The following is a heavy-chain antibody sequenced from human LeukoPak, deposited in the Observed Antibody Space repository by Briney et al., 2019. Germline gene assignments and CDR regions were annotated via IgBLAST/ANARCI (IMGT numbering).Heavy chain of an antibody. J-gene: IGHJ3*02. Sequence: PGGSLRLSCAASGFTVSSSYLGWVRQAPGKGLEWVSFIYSGGSTYYADSVKGRFTISRDNSRNTLYLQMNSLRAEDTAVYYCARVEYTFGHDAFDMWGQGTMVTVSS. CDR2: IYSGGST. D-gene: IGHD5-18*01. CDR1: GFTVSSSY. V-gene: IGHV3-53*01. CDR3: ARVEYTFGHDAFDM.